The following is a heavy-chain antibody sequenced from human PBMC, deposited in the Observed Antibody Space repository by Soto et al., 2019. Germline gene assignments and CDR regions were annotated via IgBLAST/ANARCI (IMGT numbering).Heavy chain of an antibody. CDR1: GGSISSSSYY. Sequence: QLQLQESGPGLVKPSETLSLTCTVSGGSISSSSYYWGWIRQPPGKGLEWIGSIYYSGSTYYNPSLKRRVSRAAGASKNHSPLKRRTVTAGDTALSYCGRGPKRVPRVGIYFHFRAQGNLLT. V-gene: IGHV4-39*02. CDR3: GRGPKRVPRVGIYFHF. J-gene: IGHJ4*02. CDR2: IYYSGST. D-gene: IGHD1-20*01.